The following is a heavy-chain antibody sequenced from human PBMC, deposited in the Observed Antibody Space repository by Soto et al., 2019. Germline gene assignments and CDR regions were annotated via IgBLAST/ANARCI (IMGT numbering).Heavy chain of an antibody. J-gene: IGHJ5*02. V-gene: IGHV4-31*03. CDR2: IYYSGST. CDR3: ARERDGYNYNNWVDP. D-gene: IGHD5-12*01. Sequence: PSETLSLTCTVSGGSISSGGYYWSWIRQHPGKGLEWIGYIYYSGSTYYNPSLKSRVTISVDTSNNQFSLKLSSVTAADTAVYYCARERDGYNYNNWVDPCGQGTLVTVSS. CDR1: GGSISSGGYY.